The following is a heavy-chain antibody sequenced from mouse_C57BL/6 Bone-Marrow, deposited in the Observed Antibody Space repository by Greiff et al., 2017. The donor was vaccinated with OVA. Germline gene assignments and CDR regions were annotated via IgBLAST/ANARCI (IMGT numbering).Heavy chain of an antibody. Sequence: VQLQQSGPGLVKPSQSLSLTCSVTGYSITSGYYWNWIRQFPGNKLEWMGYISYDGSNNYNPSLKNRISITRDTSKNQFFLKLNSVITEDTATYYCARGDYDYDGYWGQGTTLTVSS. CDR3: ARGDYDYDGY. J-gene: IGHJ2*01. CDR1: GYSITSGYY. D-gene: IGHD2-4*01. V-gene: IGHV3-6*01. CDR2: ISYDGSN.